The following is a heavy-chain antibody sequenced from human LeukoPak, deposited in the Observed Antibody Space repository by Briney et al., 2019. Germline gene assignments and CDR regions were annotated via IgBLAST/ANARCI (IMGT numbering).Heavy chain of an antibody. V-gene: IGHV3-30*02. Sequence: GGSLRLSCAASGFTFSSYGMHWVRQAPGKGLEWVAFIRYDGSNKYYADSVKGRFTISRDNSMNTLYLQMNSLRAEDTAVYYCAKPRYCSGGSCLEDYYYGMDVWGQGTTVTVSS. CDR3: AKPRYCSGGSCLEDYYYGMDV. CDR1: GFTFSSYG. J-gene: IGHJ6*02. D-gene: IGHD2-15*01. CDR2: IRYDGSNK.